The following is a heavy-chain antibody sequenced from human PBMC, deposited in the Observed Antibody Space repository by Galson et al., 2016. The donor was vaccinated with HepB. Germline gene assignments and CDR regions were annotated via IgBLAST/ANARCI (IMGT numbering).Heavy chain of an antibody. CDR3: AHTAGWLPDH. CDR2: IYWDDTK. D-gene: IGHD5-24*01. J-gene: IGHJ4*02. Sequence: ALVKPTQTLTLTCTFSGFSLSATAVGVDWIRQPPGKAPEWLALIYWDDTKLYSPSLQSRLTITKDTSKNQVVLTLTNVGTVDTATYYCAHTAGWLPDHWGQGTQVTISS. CDR1: GFSLSATAVG. V-gene: IGHV2-5*02.